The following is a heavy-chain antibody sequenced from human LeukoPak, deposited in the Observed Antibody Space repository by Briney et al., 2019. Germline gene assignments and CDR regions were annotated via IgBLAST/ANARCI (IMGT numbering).Heavy chain of an antibody. D-gene: IGHD3-3*01. J-gene: IGHJ6*03. Sequence: ASVKVSCKASGYTFTGHYMHWVRQAPGQGLEWMGWINPNSGGTNYAQKFQGRVTMTRDTSISTAYMELSRLRSDDTAVYYCARAEYDFWSGYYPGVDYYMDVWGKGTTVTVSS. V-gene: IGHV1-2*02. CDR1: GYTFTGHY. CDR2: INPNSGGT. CDR3: ARAEYDFWSGYYPGVDYYMDV.